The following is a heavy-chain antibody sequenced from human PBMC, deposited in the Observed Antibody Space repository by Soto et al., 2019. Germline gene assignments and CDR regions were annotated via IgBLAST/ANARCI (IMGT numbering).Heavy chain of an antibody. V-gene: IGHV4-34*01. D-gene: IGHD5-12*01. CDR3: ARGIGQWLRFRFSLSDAFDI. J-gene: IGHJ3*02. CDR1: GGSFSGYY. Sequence: QVQLQQWGAGLLKPSETLSLTCAVYGGSFSGYYWSWIRQPPGKGLEWIWEINHSGSTNYNPSLKSRVTISVDTSKNQFSLKLSSVTAADTAVYYCARGIGQWLRFRFSLSDAFDIWGQGTMVTVSS. CDR2: INHSGST.